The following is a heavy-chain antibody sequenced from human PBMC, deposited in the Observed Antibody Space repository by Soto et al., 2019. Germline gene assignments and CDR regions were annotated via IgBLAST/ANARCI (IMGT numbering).Heavy chain of an antibody. J-gene: IGHJ4*02. CDR1: GFTFSNFA. V-gene: IGHV3-23*01. CDR3: AEGGFYDGFDY. Sequence: PGGSPRLSCAASGFTFSNFAMSWVRQAPGKGLEWVPSITSSSDRTYYAASVKGRFTISRDNSKNTLFLQMNSLRAEDTAAYYCAEGGFYDGFDYWGQGTLVTVSS. D-gene: IGHD5-12*01. CDR2: ITSSSDRT.